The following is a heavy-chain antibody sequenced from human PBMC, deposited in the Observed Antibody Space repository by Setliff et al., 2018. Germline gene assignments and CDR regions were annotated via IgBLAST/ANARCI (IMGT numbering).Heavy chain of an antibody. J-gene: IGHJ4*02. CDR1: GGSISSHY. CDR2: IYHSGDA. D-gene: IGHD2-15*01. CDR3: ARHEEGYCDGGSCPYYFDY. V-gene: IGHV4-59*08. Sequence: PSETLSLTCTVSGGSISSHYWSWIRQPPGKGPEWIGYIYHSGDARYNLSLKSRVTISVDTSKNQFSLKLSSVTAADTAVYYCARHEEGYCDGGSCPYYFDYWGQGTLVTVSS.